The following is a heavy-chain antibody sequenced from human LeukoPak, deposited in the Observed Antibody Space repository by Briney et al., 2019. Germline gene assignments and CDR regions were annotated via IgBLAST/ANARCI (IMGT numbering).Heavy chain of an antibody. Sequence: GSLRLSCAASGNYWMHWVRQAPGKGLVWVSHINSDGSWTSYADSVKGRFTISKDNAKNTVYLQMNNLRAEDTAVYYCISFYETYWGRGTLVTVSS. CDR3: ISFYETY. CDR2: INSDGSWT. D-gene: IGHD2-2*01. J-gene: IGHJ4*02. V-gene: IGHV3-74*01. CDR1: GNYW.